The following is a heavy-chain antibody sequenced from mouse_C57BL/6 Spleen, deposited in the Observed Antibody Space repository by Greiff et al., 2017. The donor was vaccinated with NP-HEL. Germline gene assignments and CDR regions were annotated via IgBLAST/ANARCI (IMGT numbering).Heavy chain of an antibody. D-gene: IGHD2-12*01. CDR2: INPNNGGT. Sequence: EVQLQQSGPELVKPGASVKISCKASGYTFTDYYMNWVKQSHGKSLEWIGDINPNNGGTSYNQKFKGKATLTVDKSSSTAYMELRSLTSEDSAVYYCARSRELLYLFDYWGQGTTLTVSS. V-gene: IGHV1-26*01. CDR1: GYTFTDYY. J-gene: IGHJ2*01. CDR3: ARSRELLYLFDY.